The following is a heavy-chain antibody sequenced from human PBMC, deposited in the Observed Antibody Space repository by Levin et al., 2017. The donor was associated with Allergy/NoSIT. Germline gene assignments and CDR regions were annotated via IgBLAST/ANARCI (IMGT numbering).Heavy chain of an antibody. D-gene: IGHD2-15*01. J-gene: IGHJ6*03. V-gene: IGHV1-69*01. Sequence: PGESLKISCKASGGTFSSYAISWVRQAPGQGLEWMGGIIPIFGTANYAQKFQGRVTITADESTSTAYMELSSLRSEDTAVYYCASGYCSGGSCLGMDVWGKGTTVTVSS. CDR2: IIPIFGTA. CDR1: GGTFSSYA. CDR3: ASGYCSGGSCLGMDV.